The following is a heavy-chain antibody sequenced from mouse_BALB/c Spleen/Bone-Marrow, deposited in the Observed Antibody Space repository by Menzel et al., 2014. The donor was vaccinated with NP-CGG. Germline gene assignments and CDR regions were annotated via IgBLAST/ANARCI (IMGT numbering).Heavy chain of an antibody. Sequence: QVQLQQSGAELVKPGASVKLSCKASGYTFTSYWMHWVKQRPGQGIEWIGEIDTSDSYTNYNQNFKGKATLTVDTSSSAAYMQLSCLTSNDSAVYDCARSRGCYDYWYLDFWGAGTTVTVSS. CDR2: IDTSDSYT. V-gene: IGHV1-69*02. CDR3: ARSRGCYDYWYLDF. J-gene: IGHJ1*01. CDR1: GYTFTSYW. D-gene: IGHD2-3*01.